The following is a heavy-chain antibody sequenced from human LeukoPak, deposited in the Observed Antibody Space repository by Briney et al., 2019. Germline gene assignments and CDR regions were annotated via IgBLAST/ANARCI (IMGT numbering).Heavy chain of an antibody. V-gene: IGHV4-4*07. D-gene: IGHD1-26*01. CDR1: DGSINTYF. CDR3: ARVVVGATTDY. CDR2: IDASGSI. J-gene: IGHJ4*02. Sequence: PSETLSLTCTVSDGSINTYFCSWIRQPAGKGLEWIGRIDASGSINYNPSLKSRVTISVDTSKNQFSLKLSSVTAADTAVYYCARVVVGATTDYWGQGTLVTVSS.